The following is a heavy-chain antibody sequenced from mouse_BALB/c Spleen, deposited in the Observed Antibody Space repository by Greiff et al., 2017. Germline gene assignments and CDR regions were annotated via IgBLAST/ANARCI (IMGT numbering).Heavy chain of an antibody. Sequence: VQLQQPGAELVMPGASVKMSCKASGYTFTDYWMHWVKQRPGQGLEWIGAIDTSDSYTSYNQKFKGKATLTVDESSSTAYMQLSSLTSEDSAVYYCARANSFDYWGQGTTLTVSS. V-gene: IGHV1-69*01. CDR1: GYTFTDYW. CDR2: IDTSDSYT. J-gene: IGHJ2*01. CDR3: ARANSFDY. D-gene: IGHD1-2*01.